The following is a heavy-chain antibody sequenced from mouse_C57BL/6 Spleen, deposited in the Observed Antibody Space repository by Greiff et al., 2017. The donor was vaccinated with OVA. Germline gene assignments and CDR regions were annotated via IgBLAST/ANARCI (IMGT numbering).Heavy chain of an antibody. Sequence: VQLQQSGPELVKPGASVKISCKASGYAFSSSWMNWVKQRPGKGLEWIGRIYPGDGDTNYNGKFKGKATLTADKSSSTAYMQLSSLTSEDSAVYVCARSPRFAMDYWGQGTSVTVSS. CDR1: GYAFSSSW. J-gene: IGHJ4*01. CDR3: ARSPRFAMDY. V-gene: IGHV1-82*01. CDR2: IYPGDGDT.